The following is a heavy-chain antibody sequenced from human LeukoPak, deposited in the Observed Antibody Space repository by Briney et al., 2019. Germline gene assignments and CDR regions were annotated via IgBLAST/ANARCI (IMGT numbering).Heavy chain of an antibody. J-gene: IGHJ3*02. Sequence: SVKVSCKASGGTFSSYAISWVRQAPGQGLEWMGRIIPILGIANYTQKFQGRVTITADKSTSTACMELSSLRSEDTAVYYCASAPRSTVTTYAFDIWGQGTMVTVSS. V-gene: IGHV1-69*04. CDR1: GGTFSSYA. CDR2: IIPILGIA. CDR3: ASAPRSTVTTYAFDI. D-gene: IGHD4-17*01.